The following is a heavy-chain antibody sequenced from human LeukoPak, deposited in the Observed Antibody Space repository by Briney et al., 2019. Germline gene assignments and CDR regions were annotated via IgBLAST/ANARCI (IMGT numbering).Heavy chain of an antibody. D-gene: IGHD6-19*01. CDR1: GFTFSSYG. CDR3: AKDFSSGWTVDY. J-gene: IGHJ4*02. V-gene: IGHV3-30*18. Sequence: GGSLRLSCAASGFTFSSYGMHGVRQAPGKGLEWVAVISYDGSNKYYADSVKGRFTISRDNSKNTLYLQMNSLRAEDTAVYYSAKDFSSGWTVDYWGQGTLVTVSS. CDR2: ISYDGSNK.